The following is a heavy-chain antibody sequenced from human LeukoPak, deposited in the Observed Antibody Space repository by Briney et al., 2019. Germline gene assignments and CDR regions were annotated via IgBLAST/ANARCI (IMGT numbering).Heavy chain of an antibody. V-gene: IGHV6-1*01. CDR3: VRQREQVMLYYYFDL. CDR1: GDSVSSDNAT. J-gene: IGHJ2*01. D-gene: IGHD1-26*01. CDR2: TYFRSKWYN. Sequence: SQTLSLTCAVSGDSVSSDNATWNWIRQFPSRGLEWLGRTYFRSKWYNDFAASVRGRITINADTSKNQFSLQLNSVTPEDTAVYYCVRQREQVMLYYYFDLWGRGTLVTVSS.